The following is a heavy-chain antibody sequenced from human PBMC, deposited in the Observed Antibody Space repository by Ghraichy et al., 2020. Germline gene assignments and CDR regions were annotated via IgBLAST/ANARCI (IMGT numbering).Heavy chain of an antibody. CDR3: LSRSLGY. J-gene: IGHJ4*02. CDR1: GFTFRSTY. CDR2: IKPDGSQS. Sequence: GGSLRLSCVASGFTFRSTYMVWVRQAPGKGLEWVGNIKPDGSQSNYVDSVKGRFTISRDNSKNSVYLQMSSLRDKDTAVYYCLSRSLGYWGQGTLVTVSS. V-gene: IGHV3-7*03. D-gene: IGHD3-10*01.